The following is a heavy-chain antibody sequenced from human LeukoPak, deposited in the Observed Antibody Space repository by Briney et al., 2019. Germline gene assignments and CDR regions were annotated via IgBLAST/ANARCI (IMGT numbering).Heavy chain of an antibody. CDR2: LYHSDSV. CDR1: GYSANNGYY. J-gene: IGHJ6*03. Sequence: SETLSLTCAVSGYSANNGYYWVWIRQPPGKGLEWIGSLYHSDSVYYNTALQSRVSMSVNTSKNQFSLKLSFVTAADTAVYYCARQHDSYFYYYVDVWGSGTTVTVS. V-gene: IGHV4-38-2*01. CDR3: ARQHDSYFYYYVDV.